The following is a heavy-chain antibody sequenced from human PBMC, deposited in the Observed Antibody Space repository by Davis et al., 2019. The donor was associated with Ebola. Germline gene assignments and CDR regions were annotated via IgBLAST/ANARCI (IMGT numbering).Heavy chain of an antibody. Sequence: GESLKISCAASGFTFSRYAMSWVRQAPGKGLEWVSAISGSGGSTYYADSVKGRFTISRDNSKNTLYLQMNSLRAEDTAVYYCAKDFETGTTLWVFDYWGQGTLVTVSS. D-gene: IGHD1-7*01. CDR3: AKDFETGTTLWVFDY. V-gene: IGHV3-23*01. CDR2: ISGSGGST. J-gene: IGHJ4*02. CDR1: GFTFSRYA.